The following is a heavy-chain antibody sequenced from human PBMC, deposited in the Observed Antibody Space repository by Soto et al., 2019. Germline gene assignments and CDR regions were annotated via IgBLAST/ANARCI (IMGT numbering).Heavy chain of an antibody. J-gene: IGHJ4*02. CDR3: ARSIYDFWSGYYLDY. Sequence: GGSLRLSCAASGFTFSSYWMHWVRQAPGKGLVWVSRINSDGSSTSYADSVKGRFTISRDNAKNTLYLQMNSLRAEDTAVYYCARSIYDFWSGYYLDYWGQGTLVTVSS. D-gene: IGHD3-3*01. V-gene: IGHV3-74*01. CDR1: GFTFSSYW. CDR2: INSDGSST.